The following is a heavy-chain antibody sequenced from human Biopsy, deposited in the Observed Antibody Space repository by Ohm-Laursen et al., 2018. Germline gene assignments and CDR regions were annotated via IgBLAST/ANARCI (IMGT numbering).Heavy chain of an antibody. CDR3: AKDGGEWLGGAFDI. CDR2: TSFDGSNK. J-gene: IGHJ3*02. D-gene: IGHD3-10*01. CDR1: GFGFYA. V-gene: IGHV3-30*18. Sequence: SLRLSCSASGFGFYAMHWVRQPPGKGLEWLAVTSFDGSNKFYAESVTGRFTISRDRSRDTLYLQMNRLTNEDTALYYCAKDGGEWLGGAFDIWGHGTMVIVAS.